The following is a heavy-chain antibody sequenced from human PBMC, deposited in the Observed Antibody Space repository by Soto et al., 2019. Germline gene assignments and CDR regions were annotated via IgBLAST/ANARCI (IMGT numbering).Heavy chain of an antibody. CDR3: PRVNSGAGPRRY. Sequence: QVQLVQSGAEVKKPGSSVKVSCKASGGTFSNYTISWVRQAPGQGLEWMGRIIPILGIANYAQKFQGRVTITADKSTSTAYMELSSLRSEDTAVYYCPRVNSGAGPRRYWGQGTLVTVSS. CDR2: IIPILGIA. D-gene: IGHD3-10*01. CDR1: GGTFSNYT. J-gene: IGHJ4*02. V-gene: IGHV1-69*02.